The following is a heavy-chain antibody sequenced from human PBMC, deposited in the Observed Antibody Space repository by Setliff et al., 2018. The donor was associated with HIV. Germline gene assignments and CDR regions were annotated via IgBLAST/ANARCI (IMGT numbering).Heavy chain of an antibody. J-gene: IGHJ4*02. CDR1: GFAFDDYH. CDR3: ARDKSYYYDSTVSRGLYYFDY. CDR2: ISSTGTYI. V-gene: IGHV3-21*01. Sequence: GGSLRLSCAASGFAFDDYHMHWVRQGPGKGLQWVAGISSTGTYIYYADSMKGRFTISRDDSKNTVYLQMNSLRAEDTAVFYCARDKSYYYDSTVSRGLYYFDYWGQGTLVTVSS. D-gene: IGHD3-22*01.